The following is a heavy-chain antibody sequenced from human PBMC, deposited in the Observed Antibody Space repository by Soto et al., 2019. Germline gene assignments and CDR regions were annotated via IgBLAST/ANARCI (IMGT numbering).Heavy chain of an antibody. J-gene: IGHJ6*02. Sequence: SETLSLTCTVSGGSISSYYWSWIRQPPGKGLEWIGYIYYSGGTNYNPSLKSRVTISVDTSKNQFSLKLSSVTAADTAVYYCARGRGSGSSFYYYGMDVWGQGTTVTVCS. D-gene: IGHD3-10*01. V-gene: IGHV4-59*01. CDR2: IYYSGGT. CDR1: GGSISSYY. CDR3: ARGRGSGSSFYYYGMDV.